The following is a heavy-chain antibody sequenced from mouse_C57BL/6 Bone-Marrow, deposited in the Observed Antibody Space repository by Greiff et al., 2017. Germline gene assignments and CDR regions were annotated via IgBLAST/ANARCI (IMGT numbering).Heavy chain of an antibody. CDR2: ISDGGSYT. V-gene: IGHV5-4*01. J-gene: IGHJ4*01. CDR1: GFTFSSYA. D-gene: IGHD1-1*01. CDR3: ARGLSWPGAMDY. Sequence: EVHLVESGGGLVKPGGSLKLSCAASGFTFSSYAMSWVRQTPEKRLEWVATISDGGSYTYYPDNVQGRFTISRDNAKNNLYLQMSHLKSDDTAMYCCARGLSWPGAMDYWGQGTSVTVSS.